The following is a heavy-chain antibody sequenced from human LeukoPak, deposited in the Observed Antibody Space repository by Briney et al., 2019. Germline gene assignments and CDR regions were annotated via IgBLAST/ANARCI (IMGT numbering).Heavy chain of an antibody. CDR3: ARDSPYYYDSSGYPFDDF. J-gene: IGHJ4*02. V-gene: IGHV4-59*01. D-gene: IGHD3-22*01. CDR1: GGSISSYY. Sequence: PSETLSLTCTVSGGSISSYYWSWIRQPPGKGLEWIGYIYYSGSTNYNPSLKSRVTISVDTSKKQFSLKLTSVTAADTAVYYCARDSPYYYDSSGYPFDDFWGQGTLVTVSS. CDR2: IYYSGST.